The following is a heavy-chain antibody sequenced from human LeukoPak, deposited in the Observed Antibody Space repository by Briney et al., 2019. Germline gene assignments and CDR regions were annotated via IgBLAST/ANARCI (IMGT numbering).Heavy chain of an antibody. CDR2: ISYDGSNK. CDR1: GFTFSSYV. V-gene: IGHV3-30-3*01. D-gene: IGHD3-16*01. J-gene: IGHJ4*02. CDR3: ARVGTGSYHFDY. Sequence: GGSLRLSCAASGFTFSSYVMHWVRQAPGKGLEWVAVISYDGSNKYYADSVKGRFSISRDNSRTTLYLQMNSLRAEDTAVYYCARVGTGSYHFDYWGQGTLVTVSS.